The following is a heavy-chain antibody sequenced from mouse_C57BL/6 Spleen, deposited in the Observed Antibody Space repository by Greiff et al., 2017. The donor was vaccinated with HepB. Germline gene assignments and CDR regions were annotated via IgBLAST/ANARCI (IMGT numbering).Heavy chain of an antibody. CDR2: ISSGGSYT. V-gene: IGHV5-6*01. D-gene: IGHD1-1*01. CDR3: AIIHYYGSSYVAWFAY. Sequence: EVKLVESGGDLVKPGGSLKLSCAASGFTFSSYGMSWVRQTPDKRLEWVATISSGGSYTYYPDGVKGRFTISRDNAKNTLYLQMSSLKSEDTAMYYCAIIHYYGSSYVAWFAYWGQGTLVTVSA. J-gene: IGHJ3*01. CDR1: GFTFSSYG.